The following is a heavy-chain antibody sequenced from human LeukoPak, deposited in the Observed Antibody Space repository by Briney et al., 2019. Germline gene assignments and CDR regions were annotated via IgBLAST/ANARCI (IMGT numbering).Heavy chain of an antibody. V-gene: IGHV4-39*07. D-gene: IGHD2-8*01. CDR3: AFRNGRALS. J-gene: IGHJ5*02. Sequence: PSETLSLTCTVSGGSISSSSYYWGWIRQTPGKGLEWIGEIWHSESTNYNPSLKSRVSISIDKSANQFSLRLTSVTAADTAIYYCAFRNGRALSWGQGALVTVSS. CDR1: GGSISSSSYY. CDR2: IWHSEST.